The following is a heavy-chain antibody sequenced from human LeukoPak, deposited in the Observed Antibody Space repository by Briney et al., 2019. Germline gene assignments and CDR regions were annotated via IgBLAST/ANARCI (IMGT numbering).Heavy chain of an antibody. Sequence: GGSLRLSCAASGFTFSSYAMSWVRQAPGKGLEGVSAISGSGGSTYYADSVKGRFTISRDNSKNTLYLQMNSLRAEDTAVYYCANTYYYDSSGYTTFDYWGQGTLVTVSS. CDR1: GFTFSSYA. CDR3: ANTYYYDSSGYTTFDY. CDR2: ISGSGGST. V-gene: IGHV3-23*01. J-gene: IGHJ4*02. D-gene: IGHD3-22*01.